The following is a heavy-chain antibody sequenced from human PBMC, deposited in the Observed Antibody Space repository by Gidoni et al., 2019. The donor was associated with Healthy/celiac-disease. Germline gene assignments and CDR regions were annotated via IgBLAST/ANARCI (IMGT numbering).Heavy chain of an antibody. D-gene: IGHD1-26*01. CDR3: ARGGGWELLGWFDP. CDR1: GFTVSSNY. Sequence: EVQLVESGGGLVQPGGSLRLSCSASGFTVSSNYMSWVRQAPGKGLEWVSVIYSGVSTYSADSVKGRFTISRDNSKNTLYLQMNSLRAEDTAVYYCARGGGWELLGWFDPWGQGTLVTVSS. J-gene: IGHJ5*02. CDR2: IYSGVST. V-gene: IGHV3-66*01.